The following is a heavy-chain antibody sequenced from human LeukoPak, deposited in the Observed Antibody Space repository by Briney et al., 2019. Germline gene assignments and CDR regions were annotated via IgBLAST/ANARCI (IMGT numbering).Heavy chain of an antibody. CDR1: GGSFSGYY. CDR2: INHSGST. V-gene: IGHV4-34*01. CDR3: ARGIGTTGTTWYNWLDP. J-gene: IGHJ5*02. Sequence: PSETLSLTCAVYGGSFSGYYWSWIRQPPGKGLEWIGEINHSGSTNYNPSLKSRVTISVDTSKNQFSLKLSSVTAADTAVYYCARGIGTTGTTWYNWLDPWGQGTLVTVSS. D-gene: IGHD1-1*01.